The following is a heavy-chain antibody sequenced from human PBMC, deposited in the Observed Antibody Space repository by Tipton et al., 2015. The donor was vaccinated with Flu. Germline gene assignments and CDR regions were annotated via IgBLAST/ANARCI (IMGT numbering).Heavy chain of an antibody. CDR1: GFTFSTYW. CDR3: ARVYSSSSGRNAFDI. V-gene: IGHV3-7*01. Sequence: SLRLSCAASGFTFSTYWMSWVRQAPGKGLEWVANIKQDGSEKYYVDSVKGRFTISRDNAKNSLYLQMNSLRAEDTAVYYCARVYSSSSGRNAFDIWGQGTMVTVSP. CDR2: IKQDGSEK. D-gene: IGHD6-6*01. J-gene: IGHJ3*02.